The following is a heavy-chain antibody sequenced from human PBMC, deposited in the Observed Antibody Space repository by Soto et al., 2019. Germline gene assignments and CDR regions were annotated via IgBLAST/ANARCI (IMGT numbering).Heavy chain of an antibody. CDR2: ISGSGGTT. J-gene: IGHJ4*02. V-gene: IGHV3-23*01. D-gene: IGHD4-17*01. CDR1: GFIFSSFG. CDR3: TSDYGLDF. Sequence: EVQLLESGGGLVQPGGSLRLSCVASGFIFSSFGMSWVRQAPGKGLEWVSGISGSGGTTYYVNSVKGRFTISRDNSKNTVFLQMNTLRADDTAVYYFTSDYGLDFWGQGALVTVSS.